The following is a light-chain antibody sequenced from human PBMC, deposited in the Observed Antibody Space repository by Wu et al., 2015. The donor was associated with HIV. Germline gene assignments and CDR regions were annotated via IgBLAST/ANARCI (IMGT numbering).Light chain of an antibody. CDR1: QSVSNS. V-gene: IGKV3-15*01. Sequence: EVVMTQSPATLSVSPGERATLSCRTSQSVSNSLAWYQHKPGQGPRLLIYGSFTRASGTPARFSGSGSGTEFTLTISSMQSEDFAVYYCQQYNNWPRAFGQGTKVEIK. CDR2: GSF. J-gene: IGKJ1*01. CDR3: QQYNNWPRA.